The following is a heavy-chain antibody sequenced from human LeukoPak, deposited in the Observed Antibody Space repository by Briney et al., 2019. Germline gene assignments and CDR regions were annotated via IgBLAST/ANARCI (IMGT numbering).Heavy chain of an antibody. D-gene: IGHD3-10*01. Sequence: ASVKVSCKASGGTFSSYAISWVRQAPGQGLEWMGGIIPIFGTANYAQKFQGRVTITADKSTSTAYMELSSLRSEDTAVYYCARAPIYYGSGSYYWETVDYWGQGTLVTVSS. CDR1: GGTFSSYA. CDR3: ARAPIYYGSGSYYWETVDY. J-gene: IGHJ4*02. CDR2: IIPIFGTA. V-gene: IGHV1-69*06.